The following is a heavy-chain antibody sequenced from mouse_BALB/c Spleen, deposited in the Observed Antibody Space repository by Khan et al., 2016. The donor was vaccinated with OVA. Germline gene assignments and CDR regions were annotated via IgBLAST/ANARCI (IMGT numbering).Heavy chain of an antibody. CDR1: GYSFTSYY. CDR2: IDPFSGST. D-gene: IGHD2-2*01. V-gene: IGHV1S135*01. Sequence: EVQLVQSGPELMKPGASVKISCRTSGYSFTSYYILWMMQSHGKSLEWIGYIDPFSGSTTYNQKFKGKATLTVDTSSSTAYLHLSNLTSEDSAVYYGTRHGYVAWFTYWGQGTMVTVSA. CDR3: TRHGYVAWFTY. J-gene: IGHJ3*01.